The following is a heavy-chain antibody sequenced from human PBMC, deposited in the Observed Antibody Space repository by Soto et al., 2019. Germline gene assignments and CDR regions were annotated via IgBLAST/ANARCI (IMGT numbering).Heavy chain of an antibody. CDR2: IYYSGST. Sequence: QLQLQESGPGLVKPSETLSLTCTVSGGSISSSSYYWGWIRQPPGKGLEWIGSIYYSGSTYYNPSLKSRVTISVDTSKNQFSLKLSSVTAADTAVYYCARKRRGGWFDPWGQGTLVTVSS. CDR1: GGSISSSSYY. J-gene: IGHJ5*02. CDR3: ARKRRGGWFDP. D-gene: IGHD3-10*01. V-gene: IGHV4-39*01.